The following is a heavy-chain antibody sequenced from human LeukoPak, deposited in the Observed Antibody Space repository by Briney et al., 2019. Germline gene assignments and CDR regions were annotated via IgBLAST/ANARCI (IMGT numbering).Heavy chain of an antibody. V-gene: IGHV1-18*01. J-gene: IGHJ5*02. CDR2: ISAYNGNT. CDR1: GGTFSSYA. CDR3: ARDHMNYNFWSGYSNWFDP. Sequence: ASVKVSCKASGGTFSSYAISWVRQAPGQGLEWMGWISAYNGNTNYAQKFQGRVTMTTDTSTSTAYMELKSLRSDDTAVYYCARDHMNYNFWSGYSNWFDPWGQGTLVTVSS. D-gene: IGHD3-3*01.